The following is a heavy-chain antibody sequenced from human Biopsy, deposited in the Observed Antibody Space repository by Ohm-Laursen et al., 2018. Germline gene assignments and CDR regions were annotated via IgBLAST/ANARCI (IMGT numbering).Heavy chain of an antibody. CDR2: IYTSGST. Sequence: SETLSLTCAVSGDSIRNYYWSWIRQPAGKGLEWIGRIYTSGSTNFNPSLKSRVTMSIDTSKNQFSLRLSSVTAADTAVYYCARAAFGPFDSWGQGALVTVSS. CDR1: GDSIRNYY. D-gene: IGHD3-16*01. CDR3: ARAAFGPFDS. V-gene: IGHV4-4*07. J-gene: IGHJ4*02.